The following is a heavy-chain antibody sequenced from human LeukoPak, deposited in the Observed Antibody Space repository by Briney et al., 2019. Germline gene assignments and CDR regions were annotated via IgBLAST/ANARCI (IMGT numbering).Heavy chain of an antibody. J-gene: IGHJ4*02. Sequence: SETLSLTCTVSRYSISNGYYWGWIRQPPGKGLEWIGSIFHSGATFYNPSLKGRVTISVDTSKNQFSLALSSVTAADTAVYYCARGGSNFDYWGQGTLVTVSS. V-gene: IGHV4-38-2*02. CDR1: RYSISNGYY. D-gene: IGHD3-16*01. CDR3: ARGGSNFDY. CDR2: IFHSGAT.